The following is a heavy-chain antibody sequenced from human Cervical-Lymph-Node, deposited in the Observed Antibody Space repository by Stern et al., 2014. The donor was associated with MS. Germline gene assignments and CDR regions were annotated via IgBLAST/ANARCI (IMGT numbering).Heavy chain of an antibody. J-gene: IGHJ6*02. D-gene: IGHD6-19*01. CDR1: GFTFSGSA. CDR2: IRSKANNFAT. Sequence: EVQLVESGGGLVQPGGSLKLSCAASGFTFSGSAMHWVRQASGKGLEWVGRIRSKANNFATAYAASVKGRFTISRDDSKNTAYLQMNSLKTEDTAVYYCTRGGIAVTPVYGMDVWGQGTTVTVSS. CDR3: TRGGIAVTPVYGMDV. V-gene: IGHV3-73*01.